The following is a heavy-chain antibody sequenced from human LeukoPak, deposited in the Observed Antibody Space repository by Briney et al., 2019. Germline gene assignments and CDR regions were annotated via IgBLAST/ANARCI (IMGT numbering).Heavy chain of an antibody. Sequence: GGSLRLSCAASGFTFSSYSMNWVRQASGKGLEWVSYISSSSSTIYYADSVKGRFTISRDNAKNSLYLQMNSLRAEDTAVYYCARDGAAAARKGFDYWGQGTLVTVSS. V-gene: IGHV3-48*01. D-gene: IGHD6-13*01. CDR2: ISSSSSTI. CDR1: GFTFSSYS. J-gene: IGHJ4*02. CDR3: ARDGAAAARKGFDY.